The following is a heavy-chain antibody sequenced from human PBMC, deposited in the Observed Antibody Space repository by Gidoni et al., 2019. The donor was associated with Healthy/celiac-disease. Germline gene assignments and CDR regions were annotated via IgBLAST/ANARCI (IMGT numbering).Heavy chain of an antibody. CDR3: ARGPSRGQPHQNWFDP. Sequence: QVQLQESGPGLVTPSQTLSLTCTVSGGSISSGGYYWSWIRQHPGKGLEWIGYIYYSGSTYYNPSLKSRVTISVDTSKNQFSLKLSSVTAADTAVYYCARGPSRGQPHQNWFDPWGQGTLVTVSS. V-gene: IGHV4-31*03. CDR1: GGSISSGGYY. J-gene: IGHJ5*02. CDR2: IYYSGST. D-gene: IGHD2-2*01.